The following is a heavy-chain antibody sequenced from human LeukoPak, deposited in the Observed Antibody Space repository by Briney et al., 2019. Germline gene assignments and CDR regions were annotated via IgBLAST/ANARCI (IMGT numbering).Heavy chain of an antibody. Sequence: GESLKISCKGSGYSFTSYWIGWVRQMPGKGLEWMGIIYPGDSDTRYSPSFQGQVTISADKSISTAYLQWSSLKASDTAMYYCARPNREGYNPGGWYYFDYWGQGTLVTVSS. D-gene: IGHD5-24*01. CDR1: GYSFTSYW. CDR2: IYPGDSDT. CDR3: ARPNREGYNPGGWYYFDY. J-gene: IGHJ4*02. V-gene: IGHV5-51*01.